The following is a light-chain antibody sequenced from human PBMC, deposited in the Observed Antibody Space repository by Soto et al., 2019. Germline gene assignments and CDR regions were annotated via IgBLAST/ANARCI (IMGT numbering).Light chain of an antibody. CDR3: QQSFGTPYT. Sequence: DIQMTQSPSSLSASVGDRVTLTCRASQTISAYLNWYQQKPGKAPKLLMYAASSLQSGVPSRFSGSGSGTDFTLTISSLQPEDFATYYCQQSFGTPYTFGQGTKLEIK. CDR1: QTISAY. CDR2: AAS. J-gene: IGKJ2*01. V-gene: IGKV1-39*01.